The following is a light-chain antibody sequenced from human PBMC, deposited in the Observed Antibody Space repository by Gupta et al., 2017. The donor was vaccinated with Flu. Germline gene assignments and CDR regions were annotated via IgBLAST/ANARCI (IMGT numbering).Light chain of an antibody. V-gene: IGLV2-11*01. CDR1: SSDVGDSNH. CDR3: CSYVGNYNLI. J-gene: IGLJ2*01. CDR2: DVS. Sequence: TSSDVGDSNHVSWYQHRPGKAPKLMIYDVSKRPSGVPDRFSGSKSGNTASLTTSGLQAEDEADYYCCSYVGNYNLIFGGGTKLTVL.